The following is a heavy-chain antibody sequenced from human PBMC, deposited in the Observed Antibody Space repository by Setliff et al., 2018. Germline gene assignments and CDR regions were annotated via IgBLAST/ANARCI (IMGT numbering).Heavy chain of an antibody. CDR3: AKRGVVAATWYYCDY. V-gene: IGHV4-39*01. Sequence: SETLSLTCTVSGGSISSSSHYWGGIRQPPGKGLEWIAEINHSGSTDYNPSLKSRVTMSVDTSKRQFSLKLGSATAADTAVYYCAKRGVVAATWYYCDYWGQGTLVTV. J-gene: IGHJ4*02. CDR2: INHSGST. D-gene: IGHD2-15*01. CDR1: GGSISSSSHY.